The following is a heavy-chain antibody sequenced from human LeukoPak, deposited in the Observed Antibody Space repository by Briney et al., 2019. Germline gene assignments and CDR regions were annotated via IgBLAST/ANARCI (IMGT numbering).Heavy chain of an antibody. J-gene: IGHJ5*02. CDR3: AYYDSRECWFDP. CDR2: IYHSGST. CDR1: GYSISSGYY. D-gene: IGHD3-22*01. V-gene: IGHV4-38-2*01. Sequence: PSETLSLTCAVSGYSISSGYYWGWIRQPPGKGLEWIGSIYHSGSTYYNPSLKSRVTISVDTSKNQFSLKLSSVTAADTAAYYCAYYDSRECWFDPWGQGTLVTVSS.